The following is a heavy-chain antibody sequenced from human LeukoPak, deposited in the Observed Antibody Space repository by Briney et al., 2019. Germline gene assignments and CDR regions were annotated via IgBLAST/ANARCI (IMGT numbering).Heavy chain of an antibody. CDR3: AKEGCSSTSCHFDY. D-gene: IGHD2-2*01. CDR2: IWYSGSNK. J-gene: IGHJ4*02. Sequence: GGSLRLSCAASGFTFSSYGMHWVRQAPGKGLEWVAVIWYSGSNKYYADSVKGRFTISRDNSKNTLYLQMNSLRAEDTAVYYCAKEGCSSTSCHFDYWGQGTLVTVSS. V-gene: IGHV3-30*02. CDR1: GFTFSSYG.